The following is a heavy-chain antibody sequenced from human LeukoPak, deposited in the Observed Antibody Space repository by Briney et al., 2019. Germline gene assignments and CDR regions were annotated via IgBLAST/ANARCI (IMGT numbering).Heavy chain of an antibody. CDR1: GYTFTSYY. V-gene: IGHV1-46*01. J-gene: IGHJ4*02. Sequence: ASVKVSCKASGYTFTSYYMHWVRQAPGQGLEWMGIINPSGGSTNYAQKLQGRVTMTTDTSTSTAYMELRSLRSDDTAVYYCARDLVGATRAFDYWGQGTLVTVSS. CDR3: ARDLVGATRAFDY. D-gene: IGHD1-26*01. CDR2: INPSGGST.